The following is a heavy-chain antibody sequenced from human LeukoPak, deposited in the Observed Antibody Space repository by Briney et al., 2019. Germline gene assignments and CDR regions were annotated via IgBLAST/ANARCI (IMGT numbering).Heavy chain of an antibody. Sequence: GGSLRLSCAASGFTFSNYWMSWVRQAPGKGLEWVANIKQDGSEKYYVDSVKGRFTISRDNAKNSLYLQMNSLRAEDAAVYYCARDLTYDFWSGYYAGYYYMDVWGKGTAVTVSS. D-gene: IGHD3-3*01. CDR2: IKQDGSEK. CDR1: GFTFSNYW. V-gene: IGHV3-7*01. J-gene: IGHJ6*03. CDR3: ARDLTYDFWSGYYAGYYYMDV.